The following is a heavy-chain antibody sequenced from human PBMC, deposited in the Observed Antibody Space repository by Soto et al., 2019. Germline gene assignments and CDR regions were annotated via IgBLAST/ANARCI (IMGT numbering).Heavy chain of an antibody. Sequence: LRLSCAASGFTFDDYAMHWVRQAPGKGLEWVSGISWNSGRIGYADSVKGRFTVSRDNAKNSLYLQMNSLRVEDTALYYCAPVGAVVPLLDYWGRGTLVTVSS. D-gene: IGHD2-15*01. V-gene: IGHV3-9*01. CDR3: APVGAVVPLLDY. CDR1: GFTFDDYA. J-gene: IGHJ4*02. CDR2: ISWNSGRI.